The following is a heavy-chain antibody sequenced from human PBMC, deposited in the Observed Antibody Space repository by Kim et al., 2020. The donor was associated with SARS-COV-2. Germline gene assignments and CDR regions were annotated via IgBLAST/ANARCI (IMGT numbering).Heavy chain of an antibody. D-gene: IGHD3-9*01. CDR2: INAGNGNT. V-gene: IGHV1-3*01. CDR3: ARDLPYDYWLGTLGDVFDY. Sequence: ASVKVSCKASGYTFTSYAMHWVRQAPGQRLEWMGWINAGNGNTKYSQKFQGRVTITRDTSASTAYMELSSLRSEDTAVYYCARDLPYDYWLGTLGDVFDYWGQGTLVTVSS. J-gene: IGHJ4*02. CDR1: GYTFTSYA.